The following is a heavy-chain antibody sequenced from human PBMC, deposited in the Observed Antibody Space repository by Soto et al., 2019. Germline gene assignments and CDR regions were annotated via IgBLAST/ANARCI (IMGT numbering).Heavy chain of an antibody. D-gene: IGHD6-13*01. CDR1: GFTFSSYW. CDR2: INSDGSST. V-gene: IGHV3-74*01. J-gene: IGHJ6*02. Sequence: GGSLRLSCAASGFTFSSYWMHWVRQAPGKGLVWVSRINSDGSSTSYADSVKGRFTISRDNAKNTLYLQMNSLRAEDTAVYYCARENSSSWEGYYYYGMDVWGQGTTVTVSS. CDR3: ARENSSSWEGYYYYGMDV.